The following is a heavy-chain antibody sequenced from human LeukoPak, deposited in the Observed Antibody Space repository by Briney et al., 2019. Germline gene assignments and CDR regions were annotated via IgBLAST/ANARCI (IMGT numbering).Heavy chain of an antibody. CDR1: GVSISSSDYY. V-gene: IGHV4-39*01. CDR3: AMEASMNWFDP. J-gene: IGHJ5*02. Sequence: SETLSLTCTVSGVSISSSDYYWGWIRQPPGKGLEWIGSISYSGSIYYNPSLQSRVAISVDTSKNQFSLKLSSVTAADTAVYYCAMEASMNWFDPWGQAILVTVSS. D-gene: IGHD3-3*01. CDR2: ISYSGSI.